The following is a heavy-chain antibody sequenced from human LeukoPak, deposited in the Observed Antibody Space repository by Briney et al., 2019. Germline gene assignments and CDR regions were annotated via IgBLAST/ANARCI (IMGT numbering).Heavy chain of an antibody. CDR1: GFSFSSFA. CDR2: STTNGGST. J-gene: IGHJ3*02. V-gene: IGHV3-64D*06. CDR3: AKVAAAGIGAFDI. D-gene: IGHD6-13*01. Sequence: PGGSLRLSCSASGFSFSSFAMHWVRQAPGKGLEYVSASTTNGGSTYYADSVKGRFTISRDNAKNTVYFQLSSLRDEDTAVYYCAKVAAAGIGAFDIWGQGTMVTVSS.